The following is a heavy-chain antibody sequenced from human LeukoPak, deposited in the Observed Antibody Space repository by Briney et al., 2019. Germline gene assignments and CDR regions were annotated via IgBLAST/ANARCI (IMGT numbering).Heavy chain of an antibody. J-gene: IGHJ5*02. CDR3: AREVGTTVSSWFDP. D-gene: IGHD4-17*01. CDR2: IKSKTDGGTT. V-gene: IGHV3-15*01. CDR1: GFTFSNAW. Sequence: GGSLRLSCAASGFTFSNAWKSWVRQAPGKGLEWVGRIKSKTDGGTTDYAAPVKGRFTISRDDSKNTLYLQMNSLRAEDTAVYYCAREVGTTVSSWFDPWGQGTLVTVSS.